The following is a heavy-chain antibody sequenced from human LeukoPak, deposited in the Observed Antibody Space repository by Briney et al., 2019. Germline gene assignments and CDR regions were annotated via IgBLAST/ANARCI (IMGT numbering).Heavy chain of an antibody. V-gene: IGHV4-59*01. CDR3: ARDYYDSSESYYGMDV. D-gene: IGHD3-22*01. J-gene: IGHJ6*02. CDR2: IYYSGST. CDR1: GGSFSGYY. Sequence: PSETLSLTCAVYGGSFSGYYWSWIRQPPGKGLEWIGYIYYSGSTNYNPTLKSRVTISVDTSKNQFSLKLSSVTAADTAVYYCARDYYDSSESYYGMDVWGQGTTVTVSS.